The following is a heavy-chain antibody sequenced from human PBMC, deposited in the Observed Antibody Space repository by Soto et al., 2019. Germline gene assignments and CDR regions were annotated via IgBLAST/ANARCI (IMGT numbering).Heavy chain of an antibody. D-gene: IGHD3-3*01. V-gene: IGHV4-30-2*01. CDR2: ISDSGST. J-gene: IGHJ5*02. Sequence: QVQLQESGSGLVRPSQTLSLTCAVSGGSVSSGGYSWSWVRQTPGKGLEWIGYISDSGSTNYNKSLKRRVTISLDRAKNHVSLRVNSVTAADTAIYYCARELRARFDPWGQGTLVTVSS. CDR3: ARELRARFDP. CDR1: GGSVSSGGYS.